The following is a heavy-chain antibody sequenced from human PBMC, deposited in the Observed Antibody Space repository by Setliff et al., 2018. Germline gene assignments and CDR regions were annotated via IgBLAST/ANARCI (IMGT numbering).Heavy chain of an antibody. CDR2: IFPKTGNT. J-gene: IGHJ4*02. CDR1: GYTFTNYG. V-gene: IGHV1-18*01. D-gene: IGHD6-13*01. Sequence: ASVKVSCKASGYTFTNYGITWVRQAPGQGLEWMGWIFPKTGNTNYAHKLQGRVSMTTDTSTGTAYMELRSLRSDDTAVYYCARAGDAAAGRKGVFEYWGQGTLVTVSS. CDR3: ARAGDAAAGRKGVFEY.